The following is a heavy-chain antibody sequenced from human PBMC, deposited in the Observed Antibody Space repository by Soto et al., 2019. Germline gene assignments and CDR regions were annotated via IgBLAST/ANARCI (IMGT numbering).Heavy chain of an antibody. Sequence: HPGGSVRLSCAASGSIFSSYGMHWVRQAPGKGLEWVAVTSFDGRNNNYADSVRGRFTISRDNFKNTLYLQMNSLRAEDTAVYYCAKDTYYHDSSGFYVFDYWGQGTPVTVSS. J-gene: IGHJ4*02. D-gene: IGHD3-22*01. CDR3: AKDTYYHDSSGFYVFDY. CDR2: TSFDGRNN. V-gene: IGHV3-30*18. CDR1: GSIFSSYG.